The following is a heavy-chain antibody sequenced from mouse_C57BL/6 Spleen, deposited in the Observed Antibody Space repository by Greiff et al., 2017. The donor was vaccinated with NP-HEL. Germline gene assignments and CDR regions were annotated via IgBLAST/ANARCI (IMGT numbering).Heavy chain of an antibody. CDR1: GFTFSDYG. CDR3: ARESIYYGYDVPYFDY. V-gene: IGHV5-17*01. CDR2: ISSGSSTI. D-gene: IGHD2-2*01. J-gene: IGHJ2*01. Sequence: EVQGVESGGGLVKPGGSLKLSCAASGFTFSDYGMHWVRQAPEKGLEWVAYISSGSSTIYYADTVKGRFTISRDNAKNTLFLQMTSLRSEDTAMYYCARESIYYGYDVPYFDYWGQGTTLTVSS.